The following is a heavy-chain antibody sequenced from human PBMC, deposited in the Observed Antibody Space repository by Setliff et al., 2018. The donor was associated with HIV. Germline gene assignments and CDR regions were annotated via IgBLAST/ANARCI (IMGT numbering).Heavy chain of an antibody. J-gene: IGHJ6*03. CDR1: GYTFTGYY. CDR2: INPNRGGT. CDR3: ARDRDYYDSSTWDYYYYQMDV. D-gene: IGHD3-22*01. V-gene: IGHV1-2*02. Sequence: ASVKVSCKASGYTFTGYYIHWVRQAPGQGLEWMGWINPNRGGTNYAQKFQGRVTMTRDTSISTAYMELSRLRSDDTAVYYCARDRDYYDSSTWDYYYYQMDVWGKGTTVTSP.